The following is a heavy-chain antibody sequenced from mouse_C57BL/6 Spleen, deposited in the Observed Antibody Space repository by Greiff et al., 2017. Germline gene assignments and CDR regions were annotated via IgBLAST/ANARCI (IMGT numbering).Heavy chain of an antibody. V-gene: IGHV5-16*01. Sequence: EVKLVESEGGLVQPGSSMKPSCTASGFTFSDYYMAWVRQVPEKGLEWVANINYDGSSTYYLDSLKSRFIISRDNAKNILYLQMSSLKSEDTATYYCARKGDWDYFDYWGQGTTLTVSS. CDR3: ARKGDWDYFDY. CDR2: INYDGSST. CDR1: GFTFSDYY. D-gene: IGHD4-1*01. J-gene: IGHJ2*01.